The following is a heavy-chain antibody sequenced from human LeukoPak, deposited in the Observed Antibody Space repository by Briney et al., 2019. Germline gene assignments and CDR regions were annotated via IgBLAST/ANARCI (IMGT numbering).Heavy chain of an antibody. D-gene: IGHD5-12*01. CDR1: RFTFSTYG. V-gene: IGHV3-7*01. J-gene: IGHJ6*03. CDR2: IKQDERGN. Sequence: GGPLSPSCAAPRFTFSTYGMGWAGQAQGKGREGVAGIKQDERGNSYVDSVKGRFTISRDNAKNSLYLQMNSLRAEDTAVYYCARKEHGGYDYDPDYNYSYYYHMDVWGKGTTVTVSS. CDR3: ARKEHGGYDYDPDYNYSYYYHMDV.